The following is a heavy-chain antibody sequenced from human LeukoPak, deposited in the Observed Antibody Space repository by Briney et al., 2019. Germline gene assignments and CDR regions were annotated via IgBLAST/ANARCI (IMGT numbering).Heavy chain of an antibody. J-gene: IGHJ4*02. V-gene: IGHV3-20*04. D-gene: IGHD6-19*01. CDR2: INWNGGST. Sequence: PGGSLRLSCAASGFTFDDYGMSWVRQAPGKGLEWVSGINWNGGSTGYADSVKGRFTISRDNAKNSLYLQMNSLRVEDTAIYYCATKVAGTSHFSDWGQGTLVTVSS. CDR1: GFTFDDYG. CDR3: ATKVAGTSHFSD.